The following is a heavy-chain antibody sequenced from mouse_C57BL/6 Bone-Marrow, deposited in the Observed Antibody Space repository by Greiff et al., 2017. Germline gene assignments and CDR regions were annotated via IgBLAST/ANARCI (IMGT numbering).Heavy chain of an antibody. CDR2: INPSSGYT. Sequence: VKLQESGAELAKPGASVKLSCKASGYTFTSYWMHWVKQRPGQGLEWIGYINPSSGYTKYNQKFKDKDTLTADKSSSTAYMQPSSLTYEDSAVYYCAREGIDYWGQGTTLTVSS. J-gene: IGHJ2*01. CDR3: AREGIDY. V-gene: IGHV1-7*01. CDR1: GYTFTSYW.